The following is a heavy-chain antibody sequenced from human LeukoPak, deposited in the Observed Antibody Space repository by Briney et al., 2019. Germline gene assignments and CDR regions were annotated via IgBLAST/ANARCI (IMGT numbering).Heavy chain of an antibody. CDR2: IYSGGST. CDR3: AKEKLRLTDFWSGYLSSLSYYGMDV. J-gene: IGHJ6*02. D-gene: IGHD3-3*01. CDR1: GFTVSSNY. V-gene: IGHV3-53*05. Sequence: GGSLRLSCAASGFTVSSNYMSWVRQAPGKGLEWVSVIYSGGSTYYADSVKGRFTISRDNSKNSLYLQMNSLRTEDTALYYCAKEKLRLTDFWSGYLSSLSYYGMDVWGQGTTVTVSS.